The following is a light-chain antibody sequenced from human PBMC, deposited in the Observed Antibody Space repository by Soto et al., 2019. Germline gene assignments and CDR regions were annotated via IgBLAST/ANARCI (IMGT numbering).Light chain of an antibody. J-gene: IGLJ1*01. CDR3: ASWDDRLKGYV. CDR2: IND. V-gene: IGLV1-44*01. CDR1: RSNIGSNS. Sequence: QTLLTQAPSVSGTPGQRIIISCSGSRSNIGSNSVNWYQQLPGTAPKLLIYINDQRPSGVPDRFSGSTSGTSVSLAISGLQSEDEADYYFASWDDRLKGYVFGTGTTVNV.